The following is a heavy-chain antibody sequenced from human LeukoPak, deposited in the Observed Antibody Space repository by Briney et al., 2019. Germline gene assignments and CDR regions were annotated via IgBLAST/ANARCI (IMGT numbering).Heavy chain of an antibody. CDR3: ARGRDHDYGDYFFDY. CDR2: IIPIFGTA. CDR1: GGTFSSYA. V-gene: IGHV1-69*05. Sequence: SVKVSCKASGGTFSSYAISWVRQAPGQGLEWMGGIIPIFGTANYAQKFQGRVTMTTDTSTSTAYMELRSLRFDDTAVYYCARGRDHDYGDYFFDYWGQGTLVTVSS. D-gene: IGHD4-17*01. J-gene: IGHJ4*02.